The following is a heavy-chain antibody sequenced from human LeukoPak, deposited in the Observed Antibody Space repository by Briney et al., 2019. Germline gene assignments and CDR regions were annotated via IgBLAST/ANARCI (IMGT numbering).Heavy chain of an antibody. CDR3: ARPNGYSSGWYRF. D-gene: IGHD6-19*01. CDR1: GFTFSSYA. V-gene: IGHV3-64*01. J-gene: IGHJ4*02. Sequence: GGSLRLSCAASGFTFSSYAMHWVRQAPGKGLEYVSAISSNGGSTYYANSVKGRFTISRDNSKNTLYLQMGSLRAEDTAVYYCARPNGYSSGWYRFWGQGTLVTVSS. CDR2: ISSNGGST.